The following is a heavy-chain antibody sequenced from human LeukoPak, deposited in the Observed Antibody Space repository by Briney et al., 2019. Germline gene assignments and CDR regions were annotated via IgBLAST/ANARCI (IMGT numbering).Heavy chain of an antibody. V-gene: IGHV4-59*01. J-gene: IGHJ4*02. D-gene: IGHD1-7*01. CDR3: ARGSRELYYFDY. CDR2: IYYSGST. Sequence: SETLSLTCTVSGGSISSYYLSWIRQPPGKGLEWVGYIYYSGSTKYNPSLKSRVTISVDASKTQFSLKLNSVTAADTAVYYCARGSRELYYFDYWGQGTLVTVSS. CDR1: GGSISSYY.